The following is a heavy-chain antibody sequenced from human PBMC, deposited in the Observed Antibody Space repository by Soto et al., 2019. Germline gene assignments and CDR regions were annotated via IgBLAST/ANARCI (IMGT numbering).Heavy chain of an antibody. D-gene: IGHD4-17*01. CDR2: IKEDGSDK. J-gene: IGHJ5*02. CDR3: GRVPGYGDVVDP. CDR1: GFMFSNYG. V-gene: IGHV3-7*03. Sequence: EVYLVESGGGLVQPGGSLRLSCEAFGFMFSNYGMNWVRQAPGKGLQWVANIKEDGSDKSYVDSVKGRFTISRDNAKKSLYLQMIRLSVENSAVYYCGRVPGYGDVVDPWGQGTLVIVSS.